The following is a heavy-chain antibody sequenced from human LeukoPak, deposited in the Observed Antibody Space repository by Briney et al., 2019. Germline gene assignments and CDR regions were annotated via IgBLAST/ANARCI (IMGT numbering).Heavy chain of an antibody. Sequence: GGSLRLSCVASGFTFSSYWMHWVRQAPGEGLVWVSRINSDGSTTTYADSVKGRFTISRDNAKNTLYLQMDSLRVEDTAVYYCARSTTHPYYNYMDVWGKGTTVTLSS. D-gene: IGHD4-17*01. CDR1: GFTFSSYW. V-gene: IGHV3-74*01. CDR2: INSDGSTT. J-gene: IGHJ6*03. CDR3: ARSTTHPYYNYMDV.